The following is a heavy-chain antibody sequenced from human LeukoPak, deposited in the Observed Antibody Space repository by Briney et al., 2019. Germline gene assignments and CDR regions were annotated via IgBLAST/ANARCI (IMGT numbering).Heavy chain of an antibody. J-gene: IGHJ4*02. CDR3: ARWLGVITYYYFDY. V-gene: IGHV4-59*01. CDR2: IYYSGST. CDR1: GGSISSYY. D-gene: IGHD3-22*01. Sequence: TLSLTCTVSGGSISSYYWSWNRQPPGKGLEWIGYIYYSGSTNYNPSLKSRVTISVDTSKNQFSLKLSSVTAADTAVYYCARWLGVITYYYFDYWGQGTLVTVSS.